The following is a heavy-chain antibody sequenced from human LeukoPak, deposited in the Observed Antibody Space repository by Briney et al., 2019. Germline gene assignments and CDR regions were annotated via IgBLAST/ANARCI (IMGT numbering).Heavy chain of an antibody. Sequence: GGSLRLSCAVSGSTFSSYAMSWVRQAPGKGLEWVSTISGSAGSTYYADSVKGRFTISRDNSKNTLYLQMNSLRAEDTAVYYCAKTAGMRNWFDPWGQGTLVTVSS. CDR3: AKTAGMRNWFDP. CDR2: ISGSAGST. CDR1: GSTFSSYA. V-gene: IGHV3-23*01. J-gene: IGHJ5*02.